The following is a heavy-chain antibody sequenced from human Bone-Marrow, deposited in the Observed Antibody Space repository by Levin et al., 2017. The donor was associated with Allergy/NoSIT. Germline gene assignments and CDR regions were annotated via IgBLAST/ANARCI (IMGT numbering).Heavy chain of an antibody. CDR2: VYQSGVT. J-gene: IGHJ4*02. V-gene: IGHV4/OR15-8*01. Sequence: ESLKISCVVSGGSINSSHWWSWVRQPPGKGLEWIGEVYQSGVTNYNPSLKSRVAISVDKSKKQFSLKLSSVTAADTAVYYCSGGGGIAAVGTFWGQGALVTVSS. CDR3: SGGGGIAAVGTF. CDR1: GGSINSSHW. D-gene: IGHD6-13*01.